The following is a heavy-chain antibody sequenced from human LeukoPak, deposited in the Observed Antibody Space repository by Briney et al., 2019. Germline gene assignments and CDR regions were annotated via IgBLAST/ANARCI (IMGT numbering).Heavy chain of an antibody. Sequence: ASVKVSCTASGYTFTSYYMHWVRQAPGQGLEWMGKINPSGGSTSYAQKFQGRVTMTRDTSTSTVYMELSSLRSEDTAVYYCARDSGGYSYTIDFDYWGQGTLVTVSS. D-gene: IGHD5-18*01. CDR2: INPSGGST. CDR3: ARDSGGYSYTIDFDY. V-gene: IGHV1-46*01. J-gene: IGHJ4*02. CDR1: GYTFTSYY.